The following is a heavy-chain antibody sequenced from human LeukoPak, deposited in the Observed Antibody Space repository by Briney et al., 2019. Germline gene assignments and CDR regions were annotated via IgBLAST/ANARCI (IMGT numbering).Heavy chain of an antibody. D-gene: IGHD3-9*01. Sequence: GGSLRLSCAASGFTFSSYGMHWVRQAPGKGLEWVAVISYDGSNKYYADSVKGRFTISRDNSKNTLYLQMNSLRAEDTAVYYCAKSGYYDILTGYSLYYFDYWGQGTLVTVSS. V-gene: IGHV3-30*18. CDR1: GFTFSSYG. CDR3: AKSGYYDILTGYSLYYFDY. J-gene: IGHJ4*02. CDR2: ISYDGSNK.